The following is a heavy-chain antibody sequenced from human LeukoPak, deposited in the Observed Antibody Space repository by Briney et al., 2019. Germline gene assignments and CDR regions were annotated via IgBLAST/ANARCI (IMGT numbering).Heavy chain of an antibody. J-gene: IGHJ6*02. V-gene: IGHV4-31*03. D-gene: IGHD3-10*01. Sequence: SETLSLTCTVSGGSIRTAGYYWSWIRQHPGKGLEWIGYIYYSGTPYYTPSLQIRITISLYTSQSRFSLRLTSVTAAETAVYYCARDAEYYYGSGSYSSGIDVWGQGTTVTVSS. CDR2: IYYSGTP. CDR1: GGSIRTAGYY. CDR3: ARDAEYYYGSGSYSSGIDV.